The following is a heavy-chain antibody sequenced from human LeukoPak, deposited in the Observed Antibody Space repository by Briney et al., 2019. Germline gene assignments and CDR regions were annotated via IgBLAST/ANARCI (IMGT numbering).Heavy chain of an antibody. D-gene: IGHD3-22*01. CDR3: ARARDYYYDSSGYQGALDI. CDR2: IYYSGST. Sequence: MSSQTLSLTCTVSGGSISSGGYYWSWIRQPPGKGLEWIGYIYYSGSTYYNPSLKSRVTVSLDTSKNQFSLKLTSVTAADTAVYYCARARDYYYDSSGYQGALDIWGQGTMVTVSS. J-gene: IGHJ3*02. V-gene: IGHV4-30-2*01. CDR1: GGSISSGGYY.